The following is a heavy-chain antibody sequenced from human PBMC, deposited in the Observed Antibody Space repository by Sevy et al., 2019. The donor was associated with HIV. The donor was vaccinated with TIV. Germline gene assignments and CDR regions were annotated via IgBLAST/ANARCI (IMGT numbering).Heavy chain of an antibody. Sequence: GGSLRLSCAASGFTFSSYDMSRVRQAPGKGLEWVSGISPTGGTKQYAESVKGRFIISRDNSKKTLFLQMNSLRAEDTALYYCTKDLEQQLGPDYWGQGTQVPVSS. D-gene: IGHD6-13*01. J-gene: IGHJ4*02. V-gene: IGHV3-23*01. CDR3: TKDLEQQLGPDY. CDR1: GFTFSSYD. CDR2: ISPTGGTK.